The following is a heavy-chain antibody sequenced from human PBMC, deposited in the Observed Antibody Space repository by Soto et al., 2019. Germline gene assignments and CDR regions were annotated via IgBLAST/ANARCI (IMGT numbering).Heavy chain of an antibody. J-gene: IGHJ5*02. Sequence: GGSLRLSCAASGFTFSSYGMHWVRQAPGKGLEWVAVISYDGSNKYYADSVKGRFTISRDNSKNTLYLQMNSLRAEDTAVYYCAKGTSNMIAYNWFDPWGQGTLVTVSS. V-gene: IGHV3-30*18. CDR1: GFTFSSYG. CDR2: ISYDGSNK. CDR3: AKGTSNMIAYNWFDP. D-gene: IGHD3-22*01.